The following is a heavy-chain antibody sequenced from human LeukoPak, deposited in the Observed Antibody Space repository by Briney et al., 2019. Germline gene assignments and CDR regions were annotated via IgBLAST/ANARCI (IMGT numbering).Heavy chain of an antibody. Sequence: ASVKVSCKASGYTFTSYDINWVRQAPGQGLEWMGWISAHNGDMNYAQKLQGRVTMTTDTSTRTAYMELRSLRSDDTAVYYCARVRYFDWVSTAGYMDVWGKGTTVTVSS. CDR1: GYTFTSYD. CDR2: ISAHNGDM. D-gene: IGHD3-9*01. V-gene: IGHV1-18*01. CDR3: ARVRYFDWVSTAGYMDV. J-gene: IGHJ6*03.